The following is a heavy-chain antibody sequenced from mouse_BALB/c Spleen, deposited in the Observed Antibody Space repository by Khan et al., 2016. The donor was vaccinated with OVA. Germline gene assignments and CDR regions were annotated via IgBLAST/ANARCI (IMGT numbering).Heavy chain of an antibody. J-gene: IGHJ1*01. CDR1: GFTFSDYY. CDR2: ISDGGSYT. V-gene: IGHV5-4*02. D-gene: IGHD4-1*01. CDR3: ASGTGTRDFDV. Sequence: EVELVESGGGLVKPGGSLKLSCAASGFTFSDYYMYWVRQTPEKRLEWVANISDGGSYTYYADSVKGRFPISRDHAKNNLYLRMSSLKSEDTAMYYCASGTGTRDFDVWGAGTTVTVSS.